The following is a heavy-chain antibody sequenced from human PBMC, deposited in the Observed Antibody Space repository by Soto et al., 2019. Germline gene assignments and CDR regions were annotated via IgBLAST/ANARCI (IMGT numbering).Heavy chain of an antibody. Sequence: GGSLRLSCAASGFTFSSYWMSWVRQAPGKGLEWVANIKQDGSEKYYVDSVKGRFTISRDNAKNSLYLQMNSLRAEDTAVYYCARDDGTMVRGVIITYYYYYMDVWGKGTTVTVSS. D-gene: IGHD3-10*01. CDR1: GFTFSSYW. J-gene: IGHJ6*03. V-gene: IGHV3-7*01. CDR3: ARDDGTMVRGVIITYYYYYMDV. CDR2: IKQDGSEK.